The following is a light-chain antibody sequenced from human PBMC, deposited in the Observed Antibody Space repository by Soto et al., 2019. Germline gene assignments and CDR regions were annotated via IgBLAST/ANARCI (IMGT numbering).Light chain of an antibody. J-gene: IGKJ4*01. CDR3: QHYDRLPLS. Sequence: DIQMTQSPSSLSASVGDRVTITCQASQGIINYLNWYRQKPGKAPELLIYDSSTLKTGVPSRFSGGGSETDFTFTISSLQPDDVATYYCQHYDRLPLSFGGGTKVEIK. V-gene: IGKV1-33*01. CDR1: QGIINY. CDR2: DSS.